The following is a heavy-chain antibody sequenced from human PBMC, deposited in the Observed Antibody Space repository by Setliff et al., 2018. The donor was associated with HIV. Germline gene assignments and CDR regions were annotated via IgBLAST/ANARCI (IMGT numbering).Heavy chain of an antibody. Sequence: ASVKVSCKASGYTFTSYGISRVRQAPGQGLEWMGWISAYNGNTIYAQKVQGRVTMNTDTSTSTAYRELRSLRSDDTAVYYCASSGPQTTWYFDRSGYSHNYWCQGTLVTVSS. J-gene: IGHJ4*02. CDR1: GYTFTSYG. CDR2: ISAYNGNT. V-gene: IGHV1-18*01. D-gene: IGHD3-22*01. CDR3: ASSGPQTTWYFDRSGYSHNY.